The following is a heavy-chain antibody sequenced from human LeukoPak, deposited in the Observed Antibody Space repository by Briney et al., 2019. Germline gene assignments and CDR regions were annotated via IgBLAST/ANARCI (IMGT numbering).Heavy chain of an antibody. Sequence: SETLSLTCTVSGYSISSGYYWGWIRQPPGKGLEWIGEINHSGSTNYNPSLKSRVTISVDTSKNQFSLKLSSVTAADTAVYYCARPRDTLTGYFDLWGRGTLVTVSS. CDR3: ARPRDTLTGYFDL. CDR2: INHSGST. V-gene: IGHV4-38-2*02. CDR1: GYSISSGYY. J-gene: IGHJ2*01. D-gene: IGHD3-9*01.